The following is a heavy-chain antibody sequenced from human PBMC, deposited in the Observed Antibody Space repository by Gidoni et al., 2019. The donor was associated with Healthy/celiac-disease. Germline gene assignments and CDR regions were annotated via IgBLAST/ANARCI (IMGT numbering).Heavy chain of an antibody. J-gene: IGHJ4*02. D-gene: IGHD5-12*01. CDR1: GFTFSSYG. CDR2: ISYDGSNK. CDR3: AKDRGGYSGYDWGNLDY. Sequence: QVQLVESGGGVVQPGRSLRLSCAASGFTFSSYGMHWVRQAPGKGLEWVAVISYDGSNKYYADSVKGRFTISRDNSKNTLYLQMNSLRAEDTAVYYCAKDRGGYSGYDWGNLDYWGQGTLVTVSS. V-gene: IGHV3-30*18.